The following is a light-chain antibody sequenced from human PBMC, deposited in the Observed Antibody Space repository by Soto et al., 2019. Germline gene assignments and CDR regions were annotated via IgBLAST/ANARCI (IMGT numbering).Light chain of an antibody. CDR1: QSVSSSY. CDR3: QQYGSSPWT. J-gene: IGKJ1*01. CDR2: GAS. Sequence: EIVLTQSPGTLSLSPGERATLSCRASQSVSSSYLAWYQQKPGQAPRLLIYGASSRATGIPHSFSGSGSGTDFSLTISRLEPEDCAVYYCQQYGSSPWTFGQGTKVEIK. V-gene: IGKV3-20*01.